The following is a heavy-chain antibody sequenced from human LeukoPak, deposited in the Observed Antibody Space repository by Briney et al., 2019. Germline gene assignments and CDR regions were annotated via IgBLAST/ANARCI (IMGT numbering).Heavy chain of an antibody. D-gene: IGHD3-10*01. CDR3: TTDRPAMVRGVNH. CDR1: GGSISSYY. Sequence: ETLSLTCTVSGGSISSYYWSWIRQPPGKGLEWVGRIKSKTDGGTTDYAAPVKGRFTISRDDSKNTLYLQMNSLKTEDTAVYYCTTDRPAMVRGVNHWGQGTLVTVSS. J-gene: IGHJ5*02. V-gene: IGHV3-15*01. CDR2: IKSKTDGGTT.